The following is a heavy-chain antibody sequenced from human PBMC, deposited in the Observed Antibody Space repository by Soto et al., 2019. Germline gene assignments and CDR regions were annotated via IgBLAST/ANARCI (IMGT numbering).Heavy chain of an antibody. CDR2: IITIFGTA. V-gene: IGHV1-69*01. J-gene: IGHJ4*02. CDR1: GGTFSSYA. Sequence: QVQLVQSGAEVKKPGSSVKVSCKASGGTFSSYAISWVRQAPGQGLEWMGGIITIFGTANYAQKFQGRVTITADESTSTAYMELSSLRSEDTAVYYCARDPLTGIAAAGTNYFDYWGQGTLVTVSS. CDR3: ARDPLTGIAAAGTNYFDY. D-gene: IGHD6-13*01.